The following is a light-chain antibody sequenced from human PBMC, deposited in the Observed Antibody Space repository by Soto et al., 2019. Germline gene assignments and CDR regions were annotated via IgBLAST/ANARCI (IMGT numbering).Light chain of an antibody. CDR1: QSVSNNY. Sequence: EIVLTQSPGTLSLSQGERATLSCRASQSVSNNYLAWYQQKPGQAPRLLIYAISTRAAGIPDRFSGSGSGTDFTLTISRVEPADSAMYYCQQFGSSWWTFAQGTKVDIK. J-gene: IGKJ1*01. CDR3: QQFGSSWWT. V-gene: IGKV3-20*01. CDR2: AIS.